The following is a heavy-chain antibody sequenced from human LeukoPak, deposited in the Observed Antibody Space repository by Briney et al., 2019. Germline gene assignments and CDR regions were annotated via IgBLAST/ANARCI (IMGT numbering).Heavy chain of an antibody. D-gene: IGHD6-13*01. V-gene: IGHV1-24*01. CDR1: GYTLTELS. CDR3: ATQQLVRFVLRFQH. J-gene: IGHJ1*01. Sequence: GASVKVSCKVSGYTLTELSMHWVRQAPGKGLEWMGGFDPEDGETIYAQKFQGRVTMTEDTSTDTAYMELSSLRSEDTAVYYCATQQLVRFVLRFQHWGQGTLVTVSS. CDR2: FDPEDGET.